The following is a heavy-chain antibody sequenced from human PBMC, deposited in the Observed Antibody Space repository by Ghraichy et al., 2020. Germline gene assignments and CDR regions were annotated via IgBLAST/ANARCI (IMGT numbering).Heavy chain of an antibody. CDR2: ITSNGDTT. Sequence: GGSLRLSCVASGFTFSSYAMHWVRQAPGKGLEYVSAITSNGDTTYYANSVKGRFTISRDNSKNTLFLQMGSLRVEDTAVYYCARDHTGTVDYWGQGTLVTVSS. V-gene: IGHV3-64*01. CDR3: ARDHTGTVDY. CDR1: GFTFSSYA. J-gene: IGHJ4*02. D-gene: IGHD1-1*01.